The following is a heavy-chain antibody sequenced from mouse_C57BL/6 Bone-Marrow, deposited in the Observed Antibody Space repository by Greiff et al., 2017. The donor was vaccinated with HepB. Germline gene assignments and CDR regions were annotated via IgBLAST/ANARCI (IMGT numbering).Heavy chain of an antibody. CDR2: IRNKANNHAT. V-gene: IGHV6-6*01. CDR1: GFTFSDAW. CDR3: TRATTVPWYFDV. D-gene: IGHD1-1*01. J-gene: IGHJ1*03. Sequence: EVQLAESGGGLVQPGGSMKLSCAASGFTFSDAWMDWVRQSPEKGLEWVAEIRNKANNHATYYAESVKGRFTISRDDSKSSVYLQMNSLRAEDTGIYYCTRATTVPWYFDVWGTGTTVTVSS.